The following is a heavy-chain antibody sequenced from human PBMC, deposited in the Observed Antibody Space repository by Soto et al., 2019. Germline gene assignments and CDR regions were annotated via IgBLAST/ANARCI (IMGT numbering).Heavy chain of an antibody. Sequence: GGSLRLSCAASGFTFDDYAMHWVRQAPGKGLEWVSGISYNSGSIGYVDSVKGRFTISRDNAKNSLYLQMNSLRAEDTALYYCTKDKHTYHFGSSGTRLLDYWGQGTMVTVYS. V-gene: IGHV3-9*01. D-gene: IGHD3-22*01. CDR1: GFTFDDYA. CDR3: TKDKHTYHFGSSGTRLLDY. CDR2: ISYNSGSI. J-gene: IGHJ4*02.